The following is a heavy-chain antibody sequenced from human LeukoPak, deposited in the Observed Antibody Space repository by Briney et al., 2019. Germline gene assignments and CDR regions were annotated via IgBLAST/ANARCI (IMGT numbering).Heavy chain of an antibody. CDR1: GFTFSRYE. D-gene: IGHD3-10*01. CDR2: NSGSGSTI. J-gene: IGHJ4*02. Sequence: PGGSLRLSCAASGFTFSRYEMNWVRQAPGKGLEGVAYNSGSGSTIYYADSVKGRFTISRDNAKNSLYLQMNSLRAEATAANYCAGGVPTLFYGSGSYTDDYWREGTLVVVSS. CDR3: AGGVPTLFYGSGSYTDDY. V-gene: IGHV3-48*03.